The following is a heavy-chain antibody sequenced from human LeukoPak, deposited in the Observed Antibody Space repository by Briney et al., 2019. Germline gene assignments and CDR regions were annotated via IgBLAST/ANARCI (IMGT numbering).Heavy chain of an antibody. J-gene: IGHJ3*02. CDR2: IYHSGST. CDR1: GGSISSGGYS. D-gene: IGHD2-15*01. V-gene: IGHV4-30-2*01. CDR3: ARDGGRKAFDI. Sequence: TLSLTCAVSGGSISSGGYSWSWIRQPPGKGLEWIGYIYHSGSTYYNPSLKSRVTISVDRSKNQFSLKLSSVTAADTAVYYCARDGGRKAFDIWGQGTMVTVSS.